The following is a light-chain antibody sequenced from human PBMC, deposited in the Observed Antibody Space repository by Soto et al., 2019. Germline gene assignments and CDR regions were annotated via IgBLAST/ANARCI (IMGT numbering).Light chain of an antibody. J-gene: IGKJ2*01. CDR1: QSITANY. Sequence: EILLTQSPDTLSLSPGERATLSCRAAQSITANYLAWYQHKPGQAPRLLMYDASTRATGIPDRFSGSGSGTYFTLTINRLEPEDFVVYYCQQYGTSPYTFGQGTRLELK. CDR2: DAS. CDR3: QQYGTSPYT. V-gene: IGKV3-20*01.